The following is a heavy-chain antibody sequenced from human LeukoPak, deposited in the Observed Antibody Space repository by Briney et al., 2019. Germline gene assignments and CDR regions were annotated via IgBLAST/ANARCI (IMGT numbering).Heavy chain of an antibody. D-gene: IGHD3-3*01. Sequence: SETLSLTCAVYGGSFSGYYWSWIRQPPGKGLEWIGEINHSGSTNYNPSLKSRVTISVDPSKNQFSLKLSSVTAADTAVYYCARELVDYDFWSGYYPKYYFDYWGQGTLVTVSS. CDR1: GGSFSGYY. CDR3: ARELVDYDFWSGYYPKYYFDY. V-gene: IGHV4-34*01. CDR2: INHSGST. J-gene: IGHJ4*02.